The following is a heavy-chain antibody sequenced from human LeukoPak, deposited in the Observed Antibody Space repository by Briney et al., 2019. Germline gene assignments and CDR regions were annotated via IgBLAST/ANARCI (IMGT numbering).Heavy chain of an antibody. J-gene: IGHJ6*03. Sequence: MPSETLSLTCTVSGGSISSYYWSWLRQPPGKGLEWIGYIYYSGSTNYNPSLKSRVTMSVDTSKNQFSLKLSSVTAADTAVYYCAREYYDFWSGPRDYYYMDVWGKGTTVTVSS. CDR1: GGSISSYY. CDR2: IYYSGST. V-gene: IGHV4-59*12. CDR3: AREYYDFWSGPRDYYYMDV. D-gene: IGHD3-3*01.